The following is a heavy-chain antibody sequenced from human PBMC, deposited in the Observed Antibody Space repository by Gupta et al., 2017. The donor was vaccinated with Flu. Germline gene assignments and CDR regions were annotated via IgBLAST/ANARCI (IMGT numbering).Heavy chain of an antibody. J-gene: IGHJ3*02. D-gene: IGHD2-2*01. Sequence: GIEWMGVIFPGYSTTQYRPSFGGQVTISADKSIDTAYLHWSSLKASDTAMYYCATVMGEIEVETSGRLEPFDIWGQGTMVTVSS. V-gene: IGHV5-51*01. CDR2: IFPGYSTT. CDR3: ATVMGEIEVETSGRLEPFDI.